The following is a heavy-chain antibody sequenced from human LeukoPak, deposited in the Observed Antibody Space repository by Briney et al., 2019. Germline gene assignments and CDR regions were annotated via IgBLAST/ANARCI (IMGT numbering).Heavy chain of an antibody. J-gene: IGHJ3*02. V-gene: IGHV1-46*01. CDR3: ARVANQTFDI. Sequence: GASVKVSCKESGYTFTMYYMYWVRQAPGQGLEWMGIINATVGGTRYAQKFHGRVTMTTDTSTSTVSMELSSLRCEGTALYYCARVANQTFDIWGQGAMVSVSS. CDR2: INATVGGT. CDR1: GYTFTMYY. D-gene: IGHD2-21*01.